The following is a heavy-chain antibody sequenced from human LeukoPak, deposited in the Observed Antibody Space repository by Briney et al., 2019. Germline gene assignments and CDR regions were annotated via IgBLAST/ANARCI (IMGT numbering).Heavy chain of an antibody. CDR3: ARGGGYYDSSGHYSEYFQH. J-gene: IGHJ1*01. Sequence: PSETLSLTCTVSGGSISSGSYYWSWIRQPAGKGLEWIGRIYTSGSTNYNPSLKSRVTISVDTSKNQFSLKLSSVTAADTAVYYCARGGGYYDSSGHYSEYFQHWGQGTLVTVSS. CDR1: GGSISSGSYY. D-gene: IGHD3-22*01. V-gene: IGHV4-61*02. CDR2: IYTSGST.